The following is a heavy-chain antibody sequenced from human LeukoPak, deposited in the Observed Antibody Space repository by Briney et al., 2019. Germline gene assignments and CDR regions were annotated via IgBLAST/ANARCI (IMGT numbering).Heavy chain of an antibody. V-gene: IGHV4-59*01. CDR3: ARGHVGYTSPQTFDY. J-gene: IGHJ4*02. CDR2: MDYSGTT. CDR1: GGSISSYY. Sequence: SETLSLTCTVSGGSISSYYWSWIRQSPGKGLEWLGYMDYSGTTNYNPSLKSRVTISVDTSKNQFSLKLSSVTAADTAVYYCARGHVGYTSPQTFDYWGQGTLVTVSS. D-gene: IGHD5-18*01.